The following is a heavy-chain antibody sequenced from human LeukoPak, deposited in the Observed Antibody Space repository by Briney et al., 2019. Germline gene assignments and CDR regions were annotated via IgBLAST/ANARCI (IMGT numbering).Heavy chain of an antibody. D-gene: IGHD2-2*01. CDR1: GGTFSSYA. V-gene: IGHV1-69*13. CDR3: ARPHCSSTSCYSNGGLYFDY. J-gene: IGHJ4*02. CDR2: IIPIFGTA. Sequence: GASVKVSCKASGGTFSSYAISWVRQAPGQGLEWMGGIIPIFGTANYAQKFQGRVTITADESTSTAYMELSSLRSEDTAVYYCARPHCSSTSCYSNGGLYFDYWGQGTLVTVSS.